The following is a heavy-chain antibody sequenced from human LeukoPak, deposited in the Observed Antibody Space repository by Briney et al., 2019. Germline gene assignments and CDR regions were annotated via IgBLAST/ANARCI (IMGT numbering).Heavy chain of an antibody. CDR3: ARVRSLDY. J-gene: IGHJ4*02. CDR2: INSNSGAT. Sequence: GASVKVSCKASGYTFTGYYIHWVRQAPGQGLEWMGWINSNSGATNYAQKFQGRVTLTRDTSITTAYMELSSLRSDDTAVYYCARVRSLDYWGQGTLDTVSS. V-gene: IGHV1-2*02. CDR1: GYTFTGYY.